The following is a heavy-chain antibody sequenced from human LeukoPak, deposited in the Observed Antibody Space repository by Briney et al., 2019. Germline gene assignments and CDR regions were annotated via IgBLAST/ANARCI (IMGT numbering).Heavy chain of an antibody. CDR1: GYTFTGYY. CDR3: ARVRDIGGSLDAFDI. D-gene: IGHD2-15*01. V-gene: IGHV1-2*02. J-gene: IGHJ3*02. CDR2: INPNSGGT. Sequence: ASVKVSCKASGYTFTGYYMHWVRQAPGQGLEWMGWINPNSGGTNYAQKFQGRVTMTRDTSISTAYMELSRLRSDDTAVYYCARVRDIGGSLDAFDIWGQGTIVTVSS.